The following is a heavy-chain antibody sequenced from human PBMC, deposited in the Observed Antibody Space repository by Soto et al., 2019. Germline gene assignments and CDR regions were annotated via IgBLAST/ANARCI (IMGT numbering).Heavy chain of an antibody. D-gene: IGHD2-15*01. CDR3: ARVSCGGSCLDY. J-gene: IGHJ4*02. Sequence: LXLTCAVSVVSISSGGYSWSWIRQPPGKGLEWIGYIYHSGSTYYNPSLKSRVTISVDRSKNQFSLKLSSVTAADTAVYYCARVSCGGSCLDYWGQGTLVTVYS. V-gene: IGHV4-30-2*01. CDR1: VVSISSGGYS. CDR2: IYHSGST.